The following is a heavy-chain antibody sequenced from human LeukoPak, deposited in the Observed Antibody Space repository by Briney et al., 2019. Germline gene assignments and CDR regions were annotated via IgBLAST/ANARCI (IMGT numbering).Heavy chain of an antibody. V-gene: IGHV3-30-3*01. Sequence: GGSLRLSCAASGFTFSSYARHWVRQAPGKGLEWVAVISYDGSNKYYADSVKGRFTISRDNSKNTLYLQMNSLRAEDTAVYYCARGDSITMIVVAVPDDYWGQGTLVTVSS. J-gene: IGHJ4*02. CDR3: ARGDSITMIVVAVPDDY. CDR1: GFTFSSYA. D-gene: IGHD3-22*01. CDR2: ISYDGSNK.